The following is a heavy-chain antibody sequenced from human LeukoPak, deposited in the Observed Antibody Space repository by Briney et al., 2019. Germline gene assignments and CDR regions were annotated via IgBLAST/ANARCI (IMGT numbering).Heavy chain of an antibody. Sequence: SKTLSLSCTVSGGSISSSSYHWGWIPPPPGKGLEWIGGIYYSGSNYDNSVLKSRTTISVDTSKNLFSLKLSSVTAESTAFYYCARSSYDYVWGSYRLNWLDPWGQGNLVTVSS. J-gene: IGHJ5*02. CDR3: ARSSYDYVWGSYRLNWLDP. D-gene: IGHD3-16*02. CDR2: IYYSGSN. V-gene: IGHV4-39*01. CDR1: GGSISSSSYH.